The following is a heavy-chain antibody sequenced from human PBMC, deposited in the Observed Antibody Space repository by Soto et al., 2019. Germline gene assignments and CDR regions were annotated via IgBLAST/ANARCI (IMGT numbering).Heavy chain of an antibody. V-gene: IGHV3-43D*03. J-gene: IGHJ6*02. CDR1: GFTFDDYA. CDR3: AKSAWLQYGMDV. Sequence: GGSLRLSCAASGFTFDDYAMHWVRQAPGKGLEWVSLISWDGDSTYYADSVKGRFTISRDNSKNSLYLQMNSLRAEDSALYYCAKSAWLQYGMDVWCQGTTVTVSS. CDR2: ISWDGDST. D-gene: IGHD5-12*01.